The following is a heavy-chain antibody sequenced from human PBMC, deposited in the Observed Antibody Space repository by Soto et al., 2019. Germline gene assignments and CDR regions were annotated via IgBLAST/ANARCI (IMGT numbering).Heavy chain of an antibody. Sequence: GGSLRLSCVGSGFVFKNFAIKWVRQPPGKGLEWVSVIRGTGLNTYYAASVKGRFNISRDNSKNTVYLQMDSLKVEDTAVYYCAKRASPANIDNWFDPWGPGTQVTVSS. CDR3: AKRASPANIDNWFDP. J-gene: IGHJ5*02. V-gene: IGHV3-23*01. CDR2: IRGTGLNT. CDR1: GFVFKNFA.